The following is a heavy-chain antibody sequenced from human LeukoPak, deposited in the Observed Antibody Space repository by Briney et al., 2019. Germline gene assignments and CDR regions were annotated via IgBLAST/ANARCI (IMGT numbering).Heavy chain of an antibody. CDR1: GYTFTSYG. D-gene: IGHD1-7*01. CDR3: ARENSAHYYYYGMDV. CDR2: ISAYNGNT. V-gene: IGHV1-18*01. Sequence: ASVTVSCKASGYTFTSYGISWVRQAPGQGLEWMGWISAYNGNTNYAQKLQGRVTMTTDTSTSTAYMELRSLRSDDTAVYYCARENSAHYYYYGMDVWGQGTTVTVSS. J-gene: IGHJ6*02.